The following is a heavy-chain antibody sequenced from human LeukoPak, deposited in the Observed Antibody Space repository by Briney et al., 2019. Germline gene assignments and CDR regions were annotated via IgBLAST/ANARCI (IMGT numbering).Heavy chain of an antibody. Sequence: GESLKISCKGSGYSFTNYWIDWVRQMPGKGLEWMGSIYPGDSDTRYSPSFQGQVTISADKSISTAYLQWSSLKASDTAMFYCAIQKGVARHLAYWGQGTLVTVSS. CDR3: AIQKGVARHLAY. CDR2: IYPGDSDT. D-gene: IGHD2-21*01. CDR1: GYSFTNYW. J-gene: IGHJ4*02. V-gene: IGHV5-51*01.